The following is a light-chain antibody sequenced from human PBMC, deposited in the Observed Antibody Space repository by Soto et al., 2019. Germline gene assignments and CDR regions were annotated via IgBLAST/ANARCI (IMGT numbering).Light chain of an antibody. CDR1: SSNIGSNP. CDR3: AAWDDSLSGYV. J-gene: IGLJ1*01. Sequence: QSVLTQPPSASGTPGQRVTISCSGSSSNIGSNPVDWYQQLPGTAPKLLIYSNNQRPSGVPDRFSGSKSGTSASLAISELQSEDEADYYCAAWDDSLSGYVFGTGTKLTVL. CDR2: SNN. V-gene: IGLV1-44*01.